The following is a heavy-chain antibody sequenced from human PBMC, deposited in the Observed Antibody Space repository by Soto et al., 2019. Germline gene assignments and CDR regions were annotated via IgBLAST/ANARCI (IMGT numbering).Heavy chain of an antibody. V-gene: IGHV3-33*01. CDR3: ARPLEQHQLGFGMDV. D-gene: IGHD6-13*01. J-gene: IGHJ6*01. CDR1: GFTFSAYG. Sequence: GGSLRLSCAASGFTFSAYGMHWVRQAPGKGLEWVAVIWYDGSKIYYADSVKGRSTISRDNSKSTLYLQMNSLRAEDAAVYYCARPLEQHQLGFGMDVWGQGSPVTVSS. CDR2: IWYDGSKI.